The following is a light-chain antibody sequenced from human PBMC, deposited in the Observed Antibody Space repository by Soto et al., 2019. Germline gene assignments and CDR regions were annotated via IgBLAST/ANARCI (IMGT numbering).Light chain of an antibody. V-gene: IGKV3-11*01. CDR2: DAS. CDR3: QQRRLGVT. J-gene: IGKJ3*01. Sequence: EIVLTQSRATLSLSPGERATLSCRASQSVSSYLAWYQQKPGQAPRLLIYDASKRATGIPARFSGSGSGTDFTLTISILEPEDFAVYYCQQRRLGVTFGPGTKVDIK. CDR1: QSVSSY.